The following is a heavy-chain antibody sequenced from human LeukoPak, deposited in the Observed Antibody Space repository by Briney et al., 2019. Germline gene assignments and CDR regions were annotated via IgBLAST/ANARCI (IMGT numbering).Heavy chain of an antibody. CDR3: AREAYTGFDLEAFDS. CDR1: GFTFSSYS. J-gene: IGHJ4*02. V-gene: IGHV3-21*06. D-gene: IGHD5-12*01. CDR2: ITSSSGSI. Sequence: GGPLRLSCAVSGFTFSSYSLNWVRQAPGKGLEWVSSITSSSGSIYYADSVKGLFTISRDNAKSSLYLQMNSLRVEDTAVYYCAREAYTGFDLEAFDSWGQGTRVTVSS.